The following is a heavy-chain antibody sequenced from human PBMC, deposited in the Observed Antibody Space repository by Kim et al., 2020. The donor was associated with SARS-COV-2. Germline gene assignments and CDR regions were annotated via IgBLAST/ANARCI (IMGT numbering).Heavy chain of an antibody. D-gene: IGHD3-9*01. CDR2: VSGSGDST. J-gene: IGHJ3*02. CDR3: AKDPSRYFYSLDDAFDI. V-gene: IGHV3-23*01. CDR1: GFTFSSYA. Sequence: GGSLRLSCAASGFTFSSYAMSWVRQAPGKGLEWVSGVSGSGDSTYYADSVKGRFTISRDKSKNTLYLQMNSLRAEDTAVYYCAKDPSRYFYSLDDAFDIWGQGTMVTVSS.